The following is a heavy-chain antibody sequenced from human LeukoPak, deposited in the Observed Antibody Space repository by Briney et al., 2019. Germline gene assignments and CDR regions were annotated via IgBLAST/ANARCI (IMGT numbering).Heavy chain of an antibody. CDR2: IRYDGSNK. CDR3: AKDRCSGGIGCYYYYMDV. D-gene: IGHD2-15*01. CDR1: GFTFSSYG. V-gene: IGHV3-30*02. J-gene: IGHJ6*03. Sequence: PGGSLRLSCAASGFTFSSYGMYWVRQAPGKGLEWVAFIRYDGSNKYYADSVKGRFTISRDNSKNTLYLQMNSLRAEDTAVYYCAKDRCSGGIGCYYYYMDVWGKGTTVTISS.